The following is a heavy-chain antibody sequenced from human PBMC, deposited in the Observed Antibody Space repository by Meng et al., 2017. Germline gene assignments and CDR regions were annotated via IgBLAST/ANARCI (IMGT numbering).Heavy chain of an antibody. D-gene: IGHD3-9*01. J-gene: IGHJ6*02. CDR2: IYYSGST. V-gene: IGHV4-39*07. Sequence: SETLSLTCTVSGGSISSSSYYWGWIRQPPGKGLEWIGSIYYSGSTYYNPSLKSRVTISVDTSKNQFSLKLSSVTAADTAVYYCARDRYKDFDWLQNGMDVWGQGTTVTVYS. CDR3: ARDRYKDFDWLQNGMDV. CDR1: GGSISSSSYY.